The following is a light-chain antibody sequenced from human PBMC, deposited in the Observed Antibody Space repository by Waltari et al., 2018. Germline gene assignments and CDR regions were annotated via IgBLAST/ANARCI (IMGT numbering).Light chain of an antibody. CDR1: QSVTRA. J-gene: IGKJ1*01. Sequence: EIVLTQSPGTLSLYPGESATLSCRTSQSVTRALAWYQQKPGQAPRLLIYGASNRANGIPDRFSGSGSGTDFSLTISSLEPEDFAVYYCQHYLRLPVTFGQGTKVEVK. CDR3: QHYLRLPVT. CDR2: GAS. V-gene: IGKV3-20*01.